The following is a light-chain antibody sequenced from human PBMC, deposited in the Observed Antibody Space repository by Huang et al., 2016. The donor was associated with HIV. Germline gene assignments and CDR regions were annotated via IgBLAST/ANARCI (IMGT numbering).Light chain of an antibody. CDR3: QQYGSSPLIT. V-gene: IGKV3-20*01. Sequence: EIVLTQSPGTLSLSPGERAILSCRASQPFSITSLAWYQQKPGQAPRRLNSGASSRATDIPGRFSGSGCGADLTLTISRLEPEDFAVYYCQQYGSSPLITFGQGTRLEIK. J-gene: IGKJ5*01. CDR2: GAS. CDR1: QPFSITS.